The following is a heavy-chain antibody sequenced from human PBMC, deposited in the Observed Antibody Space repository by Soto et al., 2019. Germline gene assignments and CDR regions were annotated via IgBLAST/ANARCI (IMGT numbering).Heavy chain of an antibody. V-gene: IGHV3-21*01. CDR2: ISSSSSYI. CDR1: GFTFSSYS. D-gene: IGHD3-10*01. Sequence: GGSLRLSCAASGFTFSSYSMNWVRQAPGKGLEWVSSISSSSSYIYYADSVKGRFTISRDNAKNSLYLQMNSLRAEDTAVYYCATDSTYYDGSGSYYRRLGAFYIWGQGTMVTGSS. CDR3: ATDSTYYDGSGSYYRRLGAFYI. J-gene: IGHJ3*02.